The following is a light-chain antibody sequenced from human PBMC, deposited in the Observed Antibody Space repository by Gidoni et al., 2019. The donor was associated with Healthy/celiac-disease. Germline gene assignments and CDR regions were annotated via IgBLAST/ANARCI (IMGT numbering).Light chain of an antibody. CDR2: KAS. J-gene: IGKJ4*02. V-gene: IGKV1-5*03. Sequence: IQMTQSPSTLSASVGDRVTITCRASQSISSWLAWYQQKPGKAPKLLIYKASSLESGVPSRFSGSGSGTEFTLTISSLQPDDFATYYCQQYNSYLTVXGXTKVEIK. CDR1: QSISSW. CDR3: QQYNSYLT.